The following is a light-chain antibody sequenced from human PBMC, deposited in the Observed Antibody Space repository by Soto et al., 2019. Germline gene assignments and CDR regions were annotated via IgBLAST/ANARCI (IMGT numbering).Light chain of an antibody. J-gene: IGLJ2*01. CDR2: SDN. CDR1: SSNIGSNT. V-gene: IGLV1-44*01. Sequence: QSVLTQPPSASGTPGQRVTISCSGSSSNIGSNTVNWYQELPGTAPKLLIYSDNQRPSGFPDRFSGSKSGTSASLAISGLQSEDEAEYYCAAWDDSLNVVIFAGGTKLTVL. CDR3: AAWDDSLNVVI.